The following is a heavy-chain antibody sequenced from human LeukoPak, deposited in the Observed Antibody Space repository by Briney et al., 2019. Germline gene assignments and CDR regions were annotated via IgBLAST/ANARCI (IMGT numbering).Heavy chain of an antibody. V-gene: IGHV4-59*01. J-gene: IGHJ4*02. CDR1: GGSFRDYY. CDR2: LYDSGST. Sequence: SETLSLTCTVSGGSFRDYYWSWIRQPPGKGLEWIGYLYDSGSTIYNPSLKSRVTISLDTSKNQLSLTLNSVTAADTAVYYCARNMAYRGQGTLVTVSS. D-gene: IGHD2/OR15-2a*01. CDR3: ARNMAY.